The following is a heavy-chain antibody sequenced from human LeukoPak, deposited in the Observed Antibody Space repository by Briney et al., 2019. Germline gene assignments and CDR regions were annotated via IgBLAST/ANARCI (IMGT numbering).Heavy chain of an antibody. Sequence: GGSLRLSCAASGFTFSNAWMSWVRQAPGKGLEWVGFIASETYGGTAEYAASVKGRFTISRDDSKSIAYLQMNSLKTEDTAVYYCTRDQTPYYWGQGTLVTVSS. J-gene: IGHJ4*02. V-gene: IGHV3-49*04. CDR3: TRDQTPYY. CDR1: GFTFSNAW. CDR2: IASETYGGTA.